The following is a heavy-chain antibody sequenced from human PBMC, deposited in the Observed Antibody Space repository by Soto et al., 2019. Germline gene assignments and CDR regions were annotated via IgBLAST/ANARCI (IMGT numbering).Heavy chain of an antibody. Sequence: SETLSLTCTVSGGSISSGGYYWSWIRQHPGKGLEWIGYIYYSGSTYYNPSLKSRVTISVDTSKNQFSLKLSSVTAADTAVYYCARAPYDFWSGYPDPRYYYYGMDVWGQGTTVTVSS. CDR2: IYYSGST. CDR1: GGSISSGGYY. V-gene: IGHV4-31*03. D-gene: IGHD3-3*01. CDR3: ARAPYDFWSGYPDPRYYYYGMDV. J-gene: IGHJ6*02.